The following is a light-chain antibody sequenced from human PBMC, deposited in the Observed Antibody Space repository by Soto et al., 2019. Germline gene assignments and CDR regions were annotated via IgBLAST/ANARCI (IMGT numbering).Light chain of an antibody. CDR2: EGN. Sequence: QSALTQPASVSGSPGQSITISCTGISSDLESFNLVSWYQQHPGEAPNLILYEGNNRPSGISDRFSGSKSGDTASLTISGLQAEDEADYYCISYIPSTTTHWVFGGGTKVTVL. V-gene: IGLV2-14*02. J-gene: IGLJ3*02. CDR3: ISYIPSTTTHWV. CDR1: SSDLESFNL.